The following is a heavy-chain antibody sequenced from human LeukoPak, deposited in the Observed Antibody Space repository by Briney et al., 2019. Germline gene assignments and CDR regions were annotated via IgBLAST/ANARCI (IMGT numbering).Heavy chain of an antibody. CDR2: ISISGSKT. CDR1: EFDFGSHA. Sequence: GGSLRLSCAASEFDFGSHAMTWVRQAPGKGLEWVSAISISGSKTYYADSVKGRFTISRDNSKNTLYLQMNSLRAEDTAVYYCANEIRPNDYWGQGTQVTVSS. J-gene: IGHJ4*02. V-gene: IGHV3-23*01. D-gene: IGHD4-17*01. CDR3: ANEIRPNDY.